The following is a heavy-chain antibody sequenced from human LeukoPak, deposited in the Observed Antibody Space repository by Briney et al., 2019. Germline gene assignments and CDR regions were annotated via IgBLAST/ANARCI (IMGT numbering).Heavy chain of an antibody. D-gene: IGHD2-2*01. CDR2: ISAYNGNT. Sequence: ASVKVSCKASGYTFTSYYMHWVRQAPGQGLEWMGWISAYNGNTNYAQKLQGRVTMTTDTSTSTAYMELRSLRSDDTAVYYCARDPAHGRYGMDVWGQGTTVTVSS. CDR3: ARDPAHGRYGMDV. CDR1: GYTFTSYY. V-gene: IGHV1-18*04. J-gene: IGHJ6*02.